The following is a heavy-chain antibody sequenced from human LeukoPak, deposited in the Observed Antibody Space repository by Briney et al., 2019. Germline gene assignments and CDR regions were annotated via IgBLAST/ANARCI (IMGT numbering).Heavy chain of an antibody. V-gene: IGHV3-23*01. Sequence: GGSLRLSCAASGFTFSNYAMSWVRQAPGKGLEWVSSISGSGGNTYYADSVKGRFTISRDNSKNTLYLQMNSLRDEDTAVYYCARGGSGYSYGKIDSWGQGILVTVSS. CDR3: ARGGSGYSYGKIDS. D-gene: IGHD5-18*01. CDR1: GFTFSNYA. CDR2: ISGSGGNT. J-gene: IGHJ4*02.